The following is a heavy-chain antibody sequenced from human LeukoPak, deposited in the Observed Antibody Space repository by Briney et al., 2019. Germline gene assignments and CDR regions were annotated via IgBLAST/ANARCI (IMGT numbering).Heavy chain of an antibody. CDR3: AGRLDSYGDFFAFDI. CDR2: IYHSGST. V-gene: IGHV4-39*07. CDR1: GGSISSSSYY. D-gene: IGHD4-17*01. J-gene: IGHJ3*02. Sequence: SETLSLTCTVSGGSISSSSYYWGWIRQPPGKGLEWIGSIYHSGSTNYNPSLQSRVTISVDKSKNQFSLKLSSVTAADTAVYYCAGRLDSYGDFFAFDIWGQGTMVTVSS.